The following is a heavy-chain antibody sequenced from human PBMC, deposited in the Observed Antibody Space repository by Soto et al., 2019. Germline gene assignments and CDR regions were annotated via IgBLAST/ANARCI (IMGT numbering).Heavy chain of an antibody. D-gene: IGHD3-22*01. Sequence: SETRSLTCTVSGGSISSSSYYWGWIRQPPGKGLEWIGSIYYSGSTYYNPSLKSRVTISVDTSKNQFSLKLSSVTAADTAVYYCAGGVSYYYDSSGYSAAHWGQGTLVTVSS. J-gene: IGHJ4*02. CDR2: IYYSGST. V-gene: IGHV4-39*01. CDR1: GGSISSSSYY. CDR3: AGGVSYYYDSSGYSAAH.